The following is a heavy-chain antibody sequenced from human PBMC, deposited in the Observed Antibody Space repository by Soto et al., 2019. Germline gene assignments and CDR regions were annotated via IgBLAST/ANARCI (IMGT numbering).Heavy chain of an antibody. Sequence: QVQLVQSGAEVKKPGSSVKVSCKASGGTFSSYAISWVRQAPGQGLEWMGGIIPIFGTANYAQKFQGRVTIAADKSTITAYMGLSSLRSEDTAVYYCARHVPAAGYYYGMDVWGQGTTVTVSS. V-gene: IGHV1-69*14. J-gene: IGHJ6*02. CDR3: ARHVPAAGYYYGMDV. D-gene: IGHD2-2*01. CDR1: GGTFSSYA. CDR2: IIPIFGTA.